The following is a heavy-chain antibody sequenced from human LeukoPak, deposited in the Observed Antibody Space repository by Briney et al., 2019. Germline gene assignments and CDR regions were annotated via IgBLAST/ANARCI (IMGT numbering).Heavy chain of an antibody. D-gene: IGHD2-21*01. CDR3: ARERATEIPDYYYYYGMDA. Sequence: GGSLRLSCVASGFTLSSYSMNWVRQAPGKGLEWVSYISSSGSTIYYADSVKGRFTISRDNAKNSLYLQMNSLRAEDTAVYYCARERATEIPDYYYYYGMDAWGQGTTVTVSS. CDR1: GFTLSSYS. J-gene: IGHJ6*02. V-gene: IGHV3-48*04. CDR2: ISSSGSTI.